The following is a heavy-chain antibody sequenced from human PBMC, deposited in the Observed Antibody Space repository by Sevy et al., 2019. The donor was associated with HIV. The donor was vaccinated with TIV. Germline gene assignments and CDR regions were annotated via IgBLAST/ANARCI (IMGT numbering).Heavy chain of an antibody. CDR2: IRSKGNSHPT. Sequence: GGSLRLSCAASGFTLSGCALHWVRQSSEKGLEWLGRIRSKGNSHPTAYAASLEGRFTVSRDDSKNTAFLQMNSLKIVDTAVYYCLMGTLTRGNDDAFDIWGQGTKVTVSS. J-gene: IGHJ3*02. CDR3: LMGTLTRGNDDAFDI. V-gene: IGHV3-73*01. CDR1: GFTLSGCA. D-gene: IGHD1-1*01.